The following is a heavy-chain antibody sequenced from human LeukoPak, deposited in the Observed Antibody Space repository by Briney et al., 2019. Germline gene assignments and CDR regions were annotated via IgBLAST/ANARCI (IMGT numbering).Heavy chain of an antibody. CDR2: IYYSGST. V-gene: IGHV4-30-4*08. D-gene: IGHD6-13*01. Sequence: PSETLSLTCTVSGGSISSGDYYWSWIRQPPGKGLEWIGYIYYSGSTYYNPSLKSRVTISVDTSKNQFSLKLSSVTAADTAVYYCARDREAAAGSDAFDIWGQGTMVTVSS. CDR1: GGSISSGDYY. CDR3: ARDREAAAGSDAFDI. J-gene: IGHJ3*02.